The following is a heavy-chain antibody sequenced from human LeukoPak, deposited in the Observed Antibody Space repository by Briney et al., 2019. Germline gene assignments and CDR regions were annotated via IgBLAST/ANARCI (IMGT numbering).Heavy chain of an antibody. Sequence: SETLSLTCAISDDSISSGGYSWSWIRQPPGKGLEWIGYIYYSGSTNYNPSLKSRVTISVGTSKNQFSLKLSSVTAADTAVYYCARGAQYYDILTGYYSTALFDYWGQGTLVTVSS. V-gene: IGHV4-61*08. CDR3: ARGAQYYDILTGYYSTALFDY. CDR2: IYYSGST. D-gene: IGHD3-9*01. J-gene: IGHJ4*02. CDR1: DDSISSGGYS.